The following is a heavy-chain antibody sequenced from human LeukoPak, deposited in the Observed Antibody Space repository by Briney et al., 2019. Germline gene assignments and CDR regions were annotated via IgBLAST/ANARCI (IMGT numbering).Heavy chain of an antibody. D-gene: IGHD3-22*01. CDR3: ARGFDYYDGSGYHPPDV. CDR1: GGTFSTYA. Sequence: WASVKVSCKASGGTFSTYAISWVRQAPGQGLEWMGRIIPILDIANYAQKFQGRVTIIADKSTSTAYMELSSLRSEDTAVYYCARGFDYYDGSGYHPPDVWGQGTTVTVSS. V-gene: IGHV1-69*04. CDR2: IIPILDIA. J-gene: IGHJ6*02.